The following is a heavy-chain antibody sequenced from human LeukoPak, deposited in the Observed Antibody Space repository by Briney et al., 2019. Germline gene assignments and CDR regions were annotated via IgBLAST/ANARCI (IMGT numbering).Heavy chain of an antibody. J-gene: IGHJ5*02. CDR3: ARDGSRSWSLNTWFDP. CDR2: ITNSGSIL. V-gene: IGHV3-11*04. D-gene: IGHD6-13*01. CDR1: GFTFSDYY. Sequence: GGSLRLSCAASGFTFSDYYMTWIRQATGKGLERVAYITNSGSILYYADSVKGRFTISRDNAKNSLFLQMNSLRAEDTAVYYCARDGSRSWSLNTWFDPWGQGTQVTVSS.